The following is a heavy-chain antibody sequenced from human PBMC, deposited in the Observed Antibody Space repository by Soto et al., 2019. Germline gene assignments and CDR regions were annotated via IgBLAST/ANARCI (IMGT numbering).Heavy chain of an antibody. CDR3: ARDGEHSSSWYPVLAGQGNYGMDV. Sequence: PSETLSLTCTVSGGSISSYYWSWIRQPPGKGLEWIGYIYYSGSTNYNPSLKSRVTISVDTSKNQFSLKLSSVTAADTAVYYCARDGEHSSSWYPVLAGQGNYGMDVWGQGTTVTVSS. D-gene: IGHD6-13*01. CDR2: IYYSGST. V-gene: IGHV4-59*01. CDR1: GGSISSYY. J-gene: IGHJ6*02.